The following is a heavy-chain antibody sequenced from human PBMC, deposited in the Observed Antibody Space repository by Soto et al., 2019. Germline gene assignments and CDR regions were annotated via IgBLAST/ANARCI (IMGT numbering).Heavy chain of an antibody. CDR1: GGSISSGGYY. Sequence: QVQLQESGPGLVKPSQTLSLTCTVSGGSISSGGYYWSWIRQHPGKGLEWIGYIYYSGSTYYNPSLKRRVTISVETSKNQFSLKLSSVTAADTAVYYCAGSPGGVIVPLGAFDIWGQGTMVTVSS. D-gene: IGHD3-16*02. CDR3: AGSPGGVIVPLGAFDI. CDR2: IYYSGST. J-gene: IGHJ3*02. V-gene: IGHV4-31*03.